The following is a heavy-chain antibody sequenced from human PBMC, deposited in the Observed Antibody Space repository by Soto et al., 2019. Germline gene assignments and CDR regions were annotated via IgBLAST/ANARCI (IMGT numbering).Heavy chain of an antibody. CDR2: IIPIFGTS. J-gene: IGHJ6*02. V-gene: IGHV1-69*13. D-gene: IGHD5-12*01. CDR3: ARDGVAKKRSWYYYGMDV. Sequence: ASVKVSCKASGGTFSSYAISWVRQAPGLGLEWMGGIIPIFGTSNYAQKFQGRVTITADESTSTAYMERSSLRSEDTSGYDCARDGVAKKRSWYYYGMDVWGQGTTVTVSS. CDR1: GGTFSSYA.